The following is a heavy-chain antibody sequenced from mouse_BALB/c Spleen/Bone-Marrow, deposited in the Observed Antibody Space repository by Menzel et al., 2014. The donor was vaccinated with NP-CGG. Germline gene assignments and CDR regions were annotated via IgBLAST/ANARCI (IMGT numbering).Heavy chain of an antibody. Sequence: EVMLVESGGGLVKPGGSLKLSCAASGFAFSSYGMSWVRQTPEKRLEWVATIRSGGTDTYYSDSVKGRITISRDNARNTLYLQMSSLRSEDTALYYCARRRGYDYPFDYWGQGTTLTVSS. D-gene: IGHD2-4*01. CDR1: GFAFSSYG. CDR2: IRSGGTDT. J-gene: IGHJ2*01. V-gene: IGHV5-9*02. CDR3: ARRRGYDYPFDY.